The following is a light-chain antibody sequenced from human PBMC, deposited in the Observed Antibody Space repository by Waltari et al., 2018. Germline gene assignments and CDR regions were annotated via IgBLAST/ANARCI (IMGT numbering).Light chain of an antibody. CDR2: EAS. CDR3: QQYDNLPLT. V-gene: IGKV1-33*01. J-gene: IGKJ5*01. Sequence: DIQMTQSPSSLSASVGGRVTITCQASRDINIYLNWYQQKPGKAPNLLIYEASKLETGVPSRFSGSGSGTDFTFTISSLQPEDIATYYCQQYDNLPLTFGHGTRLEIK. CDR1: RDINIY.